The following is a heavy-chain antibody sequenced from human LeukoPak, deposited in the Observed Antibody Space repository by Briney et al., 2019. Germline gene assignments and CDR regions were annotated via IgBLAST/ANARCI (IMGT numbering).Heavy chain of an antibody. J-gene: IGHJ4*02. CDR1: GFTFSSYE. V-gene: IGHV3-48*03. D-gene: IGHD3-10*01. CDR2: ISSSGSTI. CDR3: ARVDYGSGSYDY. Sequence: GGSLRLSCAASGFTFSSYETSWVRQAPGKGLEWVSYISSSGSTIYYADSVKGRFTISRDNAKNSLYLQMNSLRAEDTAVYYCARVDYGSGSYDYWGQGTLVTVSS.